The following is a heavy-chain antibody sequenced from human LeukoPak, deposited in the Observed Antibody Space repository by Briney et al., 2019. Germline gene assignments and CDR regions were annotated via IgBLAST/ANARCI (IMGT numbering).Heavy chain of an antibody. V-gene: IGHV3-23*01. J-gene: IGHJ4*02. CDR1: GFTFSSYA. Sequence: GGSLRLSWAASGFTFSSYAMSWVRQAPGKRLEWVSAISGSGGSTYYTDSVKCWFTISRDNSKNTLYLQMNRLRAEDTYVYECAKERELLNYFDYWGQGTLVLVSS. D-gene: IGHD1-26*01. CDR3: AKERELLNYFDY. CDR2: ISGSGGST.